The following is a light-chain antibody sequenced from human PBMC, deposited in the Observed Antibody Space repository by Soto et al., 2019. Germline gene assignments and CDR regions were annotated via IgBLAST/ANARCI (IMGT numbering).Light chain of an antibody. Sequence: EIVLTQSPATLSLSPGERATLSCRASQSVNSHLAWYQQKPGRGPRLLIYASSTRATGIPARFSGSGSGTEFTLTISSLQSEDFAVYYCQQYNYWPITFGQGTRLEIK. V-gene: IGKV3-15*01. J-gene: IGKJ5*01. CDR3: QQYNYWPIT. CDR1: QSVNSH. CDR2: ASS.